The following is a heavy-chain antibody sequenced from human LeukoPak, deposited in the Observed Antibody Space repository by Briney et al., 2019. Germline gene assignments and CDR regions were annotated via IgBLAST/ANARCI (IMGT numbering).Heavy chain of an antibody. J-gene: IGHJ5*02. CDR2: INRDGSEK. V-gene: IGHV3-7*05. D-gene: IGHD3-16*01. Sequence: GGSLRLTCVASGFTFSSYWMSWVRRAPGKGLEWVAKINRDGSEKYYVDSVKGRFTISRDNAKNSLYLQMNSLRAEDTAVYYCARNPRGDWFDPWGQGTLVTVSS. CDR3: ARNPRGDWFDP. CDR1: GFTFSSYW.